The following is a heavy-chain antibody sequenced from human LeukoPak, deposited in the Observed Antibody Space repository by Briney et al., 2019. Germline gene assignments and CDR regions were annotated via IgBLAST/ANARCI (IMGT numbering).Heavy chain of an antibody. CDR1: GFTFSSYS. D-gene: IGHD4-11*01. V-gene: IGHV3-48*04. Sequence: GGSLRLSCAASGFTFSSYSMNWVRHAPGKGLEWVSYISSSSSTIYYADSVKGRFTISRDNAKNSLYLQMNSLRAEDTAVYYCAREPDYRYYYYMDVWGKGTTVTVSS. CDR3: AREPDYRYYYYMDV. CDR2: ISSSSSTI. J-gene: IGHJ6*03.